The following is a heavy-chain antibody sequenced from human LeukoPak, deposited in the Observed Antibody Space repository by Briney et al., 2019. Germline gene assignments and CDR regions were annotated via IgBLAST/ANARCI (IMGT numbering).Heavy chain of an antibody. D-gene: IGHD4-17*01. CDR1: GYTFTGYY. CDR2: INPNSGGT. V-gene: IGHV1-2*02. J-gene: IGHJ4*02. Sequence: ASVKVSCKASGYTFTGYYMHWVRQAPGQGLEWMGWINPNSGGTNYAQKFQGRVTMTRDTSISTAYMELSRLRSDDTAVYYCARGDTTVTIDSVLGYWGQGTLVTVSS. CDR3: ARGDTTVTIDSVLGY.